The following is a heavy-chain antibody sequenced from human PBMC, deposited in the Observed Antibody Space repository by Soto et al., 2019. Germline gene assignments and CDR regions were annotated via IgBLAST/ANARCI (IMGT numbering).Heavy chain of an antibody. Sequence: SETLSLTCAVYGGSFSGYYWSWIRQPPGKGLEWIGEINHSGSTNYNPSLKSRVTISVDTSKNQFSLKLSSVTAADTAVYYCARDFTGRDYYYYYGMDVWGQGTTVT. V-gene: IGHV4-34*01. CDR3: ARDFTGRDYYYYYGMDV. CDR2: INHSGST. CDR1: GGSFSGYY. J-gene: IGHJ6*02. D-gene: IGHD3-10*01.